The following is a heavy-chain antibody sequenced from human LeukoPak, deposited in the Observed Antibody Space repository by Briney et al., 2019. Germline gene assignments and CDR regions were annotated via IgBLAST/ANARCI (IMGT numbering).Heavy chain of an antibody. CDR2: INDSGRT. V-gene: IGHV4-34*01. CDR3: ARRWNYGRNYYIDV. J-gene: IGHJ6*03. Sequence: PSETLSLTCALYGGAFSNYYWSCSRQTPEKRMEWIGEINDSGRTHSTPSLMSRVTVCVDTSKTQFSLRLTSVTATDTAVYYCARRWNYGRNYYIDVWGKGAAVSVSS. CDR1: GGAFSNYY. D-gene: IGHD1-7*01.